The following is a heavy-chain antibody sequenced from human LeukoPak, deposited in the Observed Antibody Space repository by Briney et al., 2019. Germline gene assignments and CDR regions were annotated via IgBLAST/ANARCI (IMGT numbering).Heavy chain of an antibody. CDR1: GFTFSHHW. Sequence: GGSLRLSCSASGFTFSHHWMSWVRQAPGKGLEWVSSISSSSSYIYYADSVKGRFTISRDNAKNSLYLQMNSLRAEDTAVYYCAKMGIYYYDSSGHFDYWGQGTLVTVSS. V-gene: IGHV3-21*04. CDR2: ISSSSSYI. CDR3: AKMGIYYYDSSGHFDY. J-gene: IGHJ4*02. D-gene: IGHD3-22*01.